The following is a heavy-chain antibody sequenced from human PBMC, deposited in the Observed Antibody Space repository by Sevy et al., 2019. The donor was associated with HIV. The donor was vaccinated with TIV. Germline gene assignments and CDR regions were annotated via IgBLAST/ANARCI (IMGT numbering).Heavy chain of an antibody. CDR2: IYYSGST. D-gene: IGHD3-22*01. CDR1: GGSISSGGYY. V-gene: IGHV4-31*03. CDR3: ARGKKGPYYYDSSGPQAFDY. J-gene: IGHJ4*02. Sequence: SETLSLTCTVSGGSISSGGYYWSWIRQHPGKGLEWIGYIYYSGSTYYNPSLKSRVTISVDTSKNQFSLKLSAVTAADTAVYYCARGKKGPYYYDSSGPQAFDYWGQGTLVTVSS.